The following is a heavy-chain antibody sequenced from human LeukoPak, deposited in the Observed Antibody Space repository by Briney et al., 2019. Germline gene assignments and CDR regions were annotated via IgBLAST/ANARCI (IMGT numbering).Heavy chain of an antibody. CDR1: GFTVSTNY. CDR2: INWNGGST. J-gene: IGHJ4*02. D-gene: IGHD3-22*01. V-gene: IGHV3-20*04. Sequence: GGSLRLSCAASGFTVSTNYMSWVRQAPGKGLEWVSGINWNGGSTGYADSVKGRFTISRDNAKNSLYLQMNSLRAEDTALYYCAKTYYYDSSGYWFDYWGQGTLVTVSS. CDR3: AKTYYYDSSGYWFDY.